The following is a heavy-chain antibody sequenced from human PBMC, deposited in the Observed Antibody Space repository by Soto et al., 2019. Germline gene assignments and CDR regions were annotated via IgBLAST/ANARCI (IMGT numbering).Heavy chain of an antibody. CDR2: IYPGDHET. CDR1: GYTFSHFW. J-gene: IGHJ4*02. CDR3: ARSPRSSPYFDY. V-gene: IGHV5-51*01. D-gene: IGHD6-13*01. Sequence: GESLKISCQSSGYTFSHFWIGWVRQLPGKGLEWMGIIYPGDHETRYSPSFHGQVTISADRSINTAYLQWNSLEASDTAFYFCARSPRSSPYFDYWGQGALVTVSS.